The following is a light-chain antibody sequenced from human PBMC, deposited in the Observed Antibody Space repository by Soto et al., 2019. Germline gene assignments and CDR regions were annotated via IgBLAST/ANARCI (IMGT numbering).Light chain of an antibody. Sequence: QSVLSQPAFVSGSPGQSITISCTGTSIHIGPYDYVSWYQQHPGKAPKLMIYEVTNRPSGVSHRFSGSKSGSTASLTISGLQAEDEADYFCSSYTRNTALVFGPGTKVTVL. CDR1: SIHIGPYDY. J-gene: IGLJ1*01. CDR3: SSYTRNTALV. CDR2: EVT. V-gene: IGLV2-14*01.